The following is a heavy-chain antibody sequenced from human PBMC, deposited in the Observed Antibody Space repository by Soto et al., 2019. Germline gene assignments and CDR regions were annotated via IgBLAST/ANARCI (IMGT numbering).Heavy chain of an antibody. Sequence: EVQLVESGGGLVQPGRSLRLSCTASGFTFGDYAMSWFRQAPGKGLEWVGFIRSKAYGGTTEYAASVKGRFTISRDDSKSIAYLQMNSLKTEDTAVYYCTRDLYNWNYGGTDYWGQGTLVTVSS. J-gene: IGHJ4*02. CDR2: IRSKAYGGTT. D-gene: IGHD1-7*01. CDR3: TRDLYNWNYGGTDY. V-gene: IGHV3-49*03. CDR1: GFTFGDYA.